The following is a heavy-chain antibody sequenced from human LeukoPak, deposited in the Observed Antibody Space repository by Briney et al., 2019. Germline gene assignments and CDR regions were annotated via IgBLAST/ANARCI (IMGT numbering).Heavy chain of an antibody. D-gene: IGHD3-22*01. CDR2: ISGSGGST. CDR3: ARQTYYYYDSSGSFQH. CDR1: GFTFSSYG. V-gene: IGHV3-23*01. J-gene: IGHJ1*01. Sequence: GGSLRLSCAASGFTFSSYGMSWVRQAPGKGLEWVSAISGSGGSTYYADSVKGRFTISRDDSKNTLYLQMNSLRAEDTAVYYCARQTYYYYDSSGSFQHWGQGTLVTVSS.